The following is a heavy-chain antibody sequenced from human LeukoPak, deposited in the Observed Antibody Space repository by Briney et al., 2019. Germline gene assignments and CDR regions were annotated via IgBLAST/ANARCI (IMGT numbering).Heavy chain of an antibody. D-gene: IGHD3-10*01. CDR1: GFIFSSYS. V-gene: IGHV3-48*02. CDR3: AIRTGYYGSGSPHGMDV. Sequence: GGSLRLSCAASGFIFSSYSMNWVRQAPGKGLEWVSYISSSGNTIYYADSVKGRFTISRDNAKNSLYLQMDSLRDEDTAVYYCAIRTGYYGSGSPHGMDVWGQGTTVTVSS. CDR2: ISSSGNTI. J-gene: IGHJ6*02.